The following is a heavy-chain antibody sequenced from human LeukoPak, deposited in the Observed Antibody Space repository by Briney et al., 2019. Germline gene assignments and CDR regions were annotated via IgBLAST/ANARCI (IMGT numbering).Heavy chain of an antibody. CDR2: IKQDGSEK. Sequence: GGSLSLSCAASGFIFTSYWMSWVRQAPGKGLEWVANIKQDGSEKYYVDSVKGRFTISRDNAKNSLYLQMNSLRADDTAVYYCARVPSSGWDYYYYYYMDVWGKGTTVTVSS. CDR3: ARVPSSGWDYYYYYYMDV. CDR1: GFIFTSYW. J-gene: IGHJ6*03. V-gene: IGHV3-7*01. D-gene: IGHD6-19*01.